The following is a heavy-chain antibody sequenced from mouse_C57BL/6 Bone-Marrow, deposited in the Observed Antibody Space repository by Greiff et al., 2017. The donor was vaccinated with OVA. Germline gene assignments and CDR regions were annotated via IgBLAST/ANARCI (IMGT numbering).Heavy chain of an antibody. CDR1: GFNIKDYY. D-gene: IGHD1-1*01. J-gene: IGHJ3*01. CDR2: IDPEDGET. Sequence: VQLQQSGAELVKPGASVKLSCTASGFNIKDYYMHWVKQRTEQGLEWIGRIDPEDGETKYAPKFPGKATRPADTSSNTADQQARSLTSEDTAVYYCATFITTVEAPAYWGQGTLVTVSA. V-gene: IGHV14-2*01. CDR3: ATFITTVEAPAY.